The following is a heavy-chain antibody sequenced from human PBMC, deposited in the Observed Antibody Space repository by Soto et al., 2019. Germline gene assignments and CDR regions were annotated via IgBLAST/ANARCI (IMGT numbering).Heavy chain of an antibody. CDR1: SGSITNADYS. Sequence: QVQLQESGPGLVKPSQTLSLTCSVSSGSITNADYSWSWIRQHPGKGLEWIGYISYSGSTSYNPSLKSRLIMSIDTSKSHLSLRLSSVTAADTAVYYCARVLFGEFTPSWFDPGGRGTLVTVSS. CDR2: ISYSGST. CDR3: ARVLFGEFTPSWFDP. J-gene: IGHJ5*02. D-gene: IGHD3-10*02. V-gene: IGHV4-31*03.